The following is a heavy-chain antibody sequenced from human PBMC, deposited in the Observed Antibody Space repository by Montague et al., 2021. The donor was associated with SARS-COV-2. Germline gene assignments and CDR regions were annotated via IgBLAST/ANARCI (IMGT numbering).Heavy chain of an antibody. CDR2: IYYSGST. CDR1: GGSISSSSYY. J-gene: IGHJ5*02. V-gene: IGHV4-39*01. Sequence: ETLSLTCTVAGGSISSSSYYWGWIRQPPGKGLEWIGSIYYSGSTYYNPSLKSRVTISVDTSKNQFSLKLSSVTAADTAVYYCARKEMKYSSIWSTGGNWFDPWGQGTLVTVSS. D-gene: IGHD6-13*01. CDR3: ARKEMKYSSIWSTGGNWFDP.